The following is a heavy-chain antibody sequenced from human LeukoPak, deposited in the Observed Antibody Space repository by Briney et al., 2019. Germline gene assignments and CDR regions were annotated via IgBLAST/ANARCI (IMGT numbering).Heavy chain of an antibody. CDR3: ARDLSGVTPLDY. CDR2: ISGSGGST. CDR1: GFTFSSYA. Sequence: PGGSLRLSCAASGFTFSSYAMSWVRQAPGKGLEWVSAISGSGGSTYYADSVKGRFTISRDNSKNTLYLQMNSLRVEDTAVYSRARDLSGVTPLDYWAKGTLVTVSS. V-gene: IGHV3-23*01. D-gene: IGHD2-8*01. J-gene: IGHJ4*02.